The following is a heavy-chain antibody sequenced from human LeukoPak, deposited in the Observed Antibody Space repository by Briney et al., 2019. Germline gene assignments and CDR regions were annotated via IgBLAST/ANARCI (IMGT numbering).Heavy chain of an antibody. J-gene: IGHJ4*02. V-gene: IGHV4-4*02. CDR2: ISLTGLT. D-gene: IGHD2-8*01. CDR1: GGSISNNNW. Sequence: SGTLSLTCGVSGGSISNNNWWSWVRQPPGQGLEWIGEISLTGLTHYNPSLESRVTVSLDKSKNQLSLNLTSVTAADTAVYYCSRENGAFSPFGYWGQGTLVTVLS. CDR3: SRENGAFSPFGY.